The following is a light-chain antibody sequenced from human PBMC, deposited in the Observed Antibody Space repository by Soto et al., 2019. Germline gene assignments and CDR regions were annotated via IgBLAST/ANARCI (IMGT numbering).Light chain of an antibody. CDR2: SNN. CDR1: SSNIGNNY. V-gene: IGLV1-47*02. CDR3: SAWDDSLSGFWL. J-gene: IGLJ2*01. Sequence: QSVLTQPPSASGTPGQRVNISCSGSSSNIGNNYVYWYQQLTGTAPNLLIYSNNHRPSGVRVRFSGSKYGTSAALAISGLRSHDEDHYYCSAWDDSLSGFWLFGGGTKLTVL.